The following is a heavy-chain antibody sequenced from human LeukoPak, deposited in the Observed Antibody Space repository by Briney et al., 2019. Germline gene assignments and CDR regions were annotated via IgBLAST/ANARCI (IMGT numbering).Heavy chain of an antibody. V-gene: IGHV4-39*07. CDR1: GGSISSSSYY. CDR2: IYYSGST. Sequence: PSETLSLTCTVSGGSISSSSYYWGWIRQTPGKGLEWIGSIYYSGSTYYNPSLKSRVTISVDTSKNQFSLKLSSVTAADTAVYYCARVQGAFDIWGQGTMVTVSS. CDR3: ARVQGAFDI. J-gene: IGHJ3*02.